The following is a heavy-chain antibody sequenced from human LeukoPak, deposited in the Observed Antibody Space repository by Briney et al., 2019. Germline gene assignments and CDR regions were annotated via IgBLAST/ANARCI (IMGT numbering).Heavy chain of an antibody. Sequence: ASVKVSCKASGYTFINYDIRWVRQAPGQGLEWMGWMSPNSDNTGYAQKFQGRVTFTRDTSISTAYMELRSLTSEDTAVYYCARDYGGSSGWFDPWGQGTLVTVSS. D-gene: IGHD4-23*01. V-gene: IGHV1-8*02. CDR3: ARDYGGSSGWFDP. J-gene: IGHJ5*02. CDR2: MSPNSDNT. CDR1: GYTFINYD.